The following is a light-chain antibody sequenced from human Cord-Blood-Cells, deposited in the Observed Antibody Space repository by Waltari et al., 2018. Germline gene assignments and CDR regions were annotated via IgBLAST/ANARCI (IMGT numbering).Light chain of an antibody. J-gene: IGLJ2*01. CDR3: QVWDSSTVV. CDR1: NIGSKN. Sequence: SYELTQPLSVSVALGQTARITCGGNNIGSKNVHWYQQKPGQAPVLVIYRDSTRPSGIPERFCGSNSGNTATLTISRAQAGDEADYYCQVWDSSTVVFGGGTKLTVL. CDR2: RDS. V-gene: IGLV3-9*01.